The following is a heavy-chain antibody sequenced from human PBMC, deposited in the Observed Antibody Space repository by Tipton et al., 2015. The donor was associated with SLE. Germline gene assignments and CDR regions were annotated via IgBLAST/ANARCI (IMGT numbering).Heavy chain of an antibody. CDR2: IYYSGST. CDR1: GGSISSYY. D-gene: IGHD3-10*01. CDR3: ARSGFGDWAYYYGMDV. V-gene: IGHV4-59*08. J-gene: IGHJ6*02. Sequence: TLSLTCTVSGGSISSYYWSWIRQPPGKGLEWIGYIYYSGSTDHNPSLKSRVTISVDTSKNQFSLKLSSVTAADTAVYYCARSGFGDWAYYYGMDVWGQGTTVTVSS.